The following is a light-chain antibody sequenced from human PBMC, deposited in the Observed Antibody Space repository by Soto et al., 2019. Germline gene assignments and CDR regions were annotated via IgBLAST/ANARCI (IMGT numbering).Light chain of an antibody. Sequence: QSALTQPASVSVSPGQSITISCTGTSSDVGSYNLVSWYQQHPGQAPKLMIYDVSKRPSGVSNSFSGSKSGNTASLTISGLEAEDEAEYYCCSYAGRSTFYVFGTGTKLTVL. V-gene: IGLV2-23*02. CDR3: CSYAGRSTFYV. J-gene: IGLJ1*01. CDR2: DVS. CDR1: SSDVGSYNL.